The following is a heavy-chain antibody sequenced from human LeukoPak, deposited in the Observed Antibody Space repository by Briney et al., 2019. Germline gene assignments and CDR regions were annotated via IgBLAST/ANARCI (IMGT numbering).Heavy chain of an antibody. Sequence: ASVKVSCKASGYTFTSYGISWVRQATGQGLEWMGWMNPNSGNTGYAQKFQGRVTMTRNTSISTAYMELSSLRSEDTAVYYCARSLSALAVANYYYYGMDVWGQGTTVTVSS. V-gene: IGHV1-8*02. D-gene: IGHD6-19*01. J-gene: IGHJ6*02. CDR2: MNPNSGNT. CDR3: ARSLSALAVANYYYYGMDV. CDR1: GYTFTSYG.